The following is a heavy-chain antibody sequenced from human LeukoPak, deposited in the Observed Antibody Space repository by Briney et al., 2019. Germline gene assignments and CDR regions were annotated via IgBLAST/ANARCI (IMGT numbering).Heavy chain of an antibody. Sequence: APVKVSCKASGYTFTSYAMNWVRQAPGQGLEWMGWINTNTGNPTYAQGFTGRFVFSLDTSVSTAYLQISSLKAEDTAVYYCARACGGDCYSEWGGDYWGQGTLVTVSS. D-gene: IGHD2-21*02. V-gene: IGHV7-4-1*02. J-gene: IGHJ4*02. CDR3: ARACGGDCYSEWGGDY. CDR1: GYTFTSYA. CDR2: INTNTGNP.